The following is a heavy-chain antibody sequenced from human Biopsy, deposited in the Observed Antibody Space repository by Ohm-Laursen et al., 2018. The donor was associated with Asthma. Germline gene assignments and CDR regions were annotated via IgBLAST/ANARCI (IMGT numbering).Heavy chain of an antibody. CDR1: GFTFDDYA. V-gene: IGHV3-9*01. J-gene: IGHJ4*02. CDR3: AKGEWELLEANFDY. D-gene: IGHD1-26*01. CDR2: ISWNRGSI. Sequence: SLRLSCAASGFTFDDYAMHWVRQAPGKGLEWVSGISWNRGSIGYADSVKGRFTISRDNAKNSLYLQMNSLRAEDTALYYCAKGEWELLEANFDYWGQGTLVTVSS.